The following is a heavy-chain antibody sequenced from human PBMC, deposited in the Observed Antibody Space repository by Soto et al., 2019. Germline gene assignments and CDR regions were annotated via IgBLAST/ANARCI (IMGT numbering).Heavy chain of an antibody. CDR2: VRPGDSET. CDR1: ADDFVTYR. Sequence: PGESLKISCQGPADDFVTYRIGWVRQVSGKGLEWIGHVRPGDSETRYGPSFHGHVSISADKSISTVYLQWTNLKASDTGVYYCARHVGEVGYCINGVCRMDIWGQGTTVTVSS. J-gene: IGHJ6*02. V-gene: IGHV5-51*01. CDR3: ARHVGEVGYCINGVCRMDI. D-gene: IGHD2-8*01.